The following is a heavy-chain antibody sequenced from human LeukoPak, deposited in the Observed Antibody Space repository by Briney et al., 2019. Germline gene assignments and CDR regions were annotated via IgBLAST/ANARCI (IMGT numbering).Heavy chain of an antibody. Sequence: GASVKVSCKASGGTFSSYAISWVRQAPGQGLEWMGGIIPIFGTANYAQKFQGRVTITADEFTSTAYMELSSLRSEDTAVYYCARDGIAARPNVYYFDYWGQGTLVTVSS. CDR2: IIPIFGTA. CDR3: ARDGIAARPNVYYFDY. D-gene: IGHD6-6*01. CDR1: GGTFSSYA. V-gene: IGHV1-69*13. J-gene: IGHJ4*02.